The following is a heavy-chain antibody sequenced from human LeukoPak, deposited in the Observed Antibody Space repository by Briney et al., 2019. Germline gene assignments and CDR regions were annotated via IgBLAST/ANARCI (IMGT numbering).Heavy chain of an antibody. CDR3: ARNPPSSGWIYYYYYYGMDV. D-gene: IGHD6-19*01. J-gene: IGHJ6*02. CDR2: INHSGST. CDR1: GGSFSGYY. Sequence: SETLSLTCAVYGGSFSGYYWSWIRKPPGKGLEWIGEINHSGSTNYNPSLKSRVTISVDTSKNQFSLKLSSVTAADTAVYYCARNPPSSGWIYYYYYYGMDVWGQGTTVTVSS. V-gene: IGHV4-34*01.